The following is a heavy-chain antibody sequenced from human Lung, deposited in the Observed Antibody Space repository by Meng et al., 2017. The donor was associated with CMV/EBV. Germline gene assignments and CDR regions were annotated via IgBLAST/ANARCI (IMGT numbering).Heavy chain of an antibody. CDR2: ISGGGGST. J-gene: IGHJ4*02. V-gene: IGHV3-23*01. CDR3: ARATLEYCSSTSCYPFDY. Sequence: GGSXRLXXAASGFTFSSYAMTWVRQAPGKGLEWVSVISGGGGSTYYADSVKGRFTISRDNSKNTLYLQVNSLRAEDTAVYYCARATLEYCSSTSCYPFDYWGQGXLVTVSS. D-gene: IGHD2-2*01. CDR1: GFTFSSYA.